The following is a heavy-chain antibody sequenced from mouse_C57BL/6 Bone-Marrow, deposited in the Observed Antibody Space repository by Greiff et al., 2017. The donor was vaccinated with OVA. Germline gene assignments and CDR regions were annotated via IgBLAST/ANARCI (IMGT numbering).Heavy chain of an antibody. CDR2: IDPSDSYT. D-gene: IGHD1-1*01. V-gene: IGHV1-50*01. Sequence: QVHVKQSGAELVKPGASVKLSCKASGYTFTSYWMQWVKQRPGQGLEWIGEIDPSDSYTNYNQKFKGKATLTVDTSSSTAYMQLSSLTSEDSAVYYCARKGYYGIYWYFDVWGTGTTVTVSS. CDR1: GYTFTSYW. CDR3: ARKGYYGIYWYFDV. J-gene: IGHJ1*03.